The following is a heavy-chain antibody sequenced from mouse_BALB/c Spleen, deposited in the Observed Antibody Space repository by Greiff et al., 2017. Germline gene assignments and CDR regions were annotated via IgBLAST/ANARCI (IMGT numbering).Heavy chain of an antibody. CDR2: INPNNGGT. D-gene: IGHD2-10*02. Sequence: EVQLHQSGPELVKPGASVKIPCKASGYTFTDYNMDWVKQSHGKSLEWIGDINPNNGGTIYNQKFKGKATLTVDKSSSTAYMELRSLTSEDTAVYYCARSYGNYGRYAMDYWGQGTSVTVSS. J-gene: IGHJ4*01. CDR3: ARSYGNYGRYAMDY. CDR1: GYTFTDYN. V-gene: IGHV1-18*01.